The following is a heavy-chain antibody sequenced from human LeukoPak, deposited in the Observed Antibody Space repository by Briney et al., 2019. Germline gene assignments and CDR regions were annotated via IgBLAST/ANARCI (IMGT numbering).Heavy chain of an antibody. CDR3: AREGGKGYCSSTSCPVTGLDY. V-gene: IGHV1-46*01. D-gene: IGHD2-2*01. CDR1: GYTFTSYY. Sequence: ASVKVSCKASGYTFTSYYMHWVRQAPGQGLEWMGIINPSGGSTSYAQKFQGRVTMTRDTSTSTVYRELSSLRSEDTAVYYCAREGGKGYCSSTSCPVTGLDYWGQGTLVIVSS. CDR2: INPSGGST. J-gene: IGHJ4*02.